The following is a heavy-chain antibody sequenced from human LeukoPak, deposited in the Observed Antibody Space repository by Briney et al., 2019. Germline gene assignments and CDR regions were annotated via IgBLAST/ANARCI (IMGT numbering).Heavy chain of an antibody. CDR1: GFTFGSYA. V-gene: IGHV3-23*01. J-gene: IGHJ6*03. CDR3: AKSYSNYALVYYYMDV. Sequence: GGSLTLSCAASGFTFGSYAMSWVRQAPGKGLEWVSAISGSGGSTYYAASVKGRFTISRDNSKNTLYLRMNSLRAEDTAVYYCAKSYSNYALVYYYMDVWGKGTTVTVSS. CDR2: ISGSGGST. D-gene: IGHD4-11*01.